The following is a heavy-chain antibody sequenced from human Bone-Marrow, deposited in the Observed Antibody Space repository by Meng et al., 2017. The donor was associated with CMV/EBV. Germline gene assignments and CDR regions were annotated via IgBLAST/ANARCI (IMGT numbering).Heavy chain of an antibody. V-gene: IGHV1-2*02. CDR3: ERVVKWELLNYYGMDV. D-gene: IGHD1-26*01. CDR2: INPNSGGT. CDR1: GYTFTGYY. Sequence: ASVKVSCKASGYTFTGYYMHWVRQAPGQGLEWMGWINPNSGGTNYAQEFQGRVTMTRDTSISTAYMELSRLRSDDTAVYYCERVVKWELLNYYGMDVWGQGTTVTVSS. J-gene: IGHJ6*02.